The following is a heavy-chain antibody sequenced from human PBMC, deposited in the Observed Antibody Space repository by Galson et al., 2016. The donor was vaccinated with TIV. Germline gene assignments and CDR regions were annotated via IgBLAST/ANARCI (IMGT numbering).Heavy chain of an antibody. CDR1: GFTFSNYG. CDR2: LSCDGRNI. J-gene: IGHJ6*02. V-gene: IGHV3-30*18. D-gene: IGHD5-24*01. Sequence: SLRLSCAASGFTFSNYGMHWLRQAPGKGLEWVAVLSCDGRNIKYADSVKGRFTISRDNAQNTLYLQMNSLRPDDTAVYYCAKEWLKYYYYMDLWGPGTRVTVSS. CDR3: AKEWLKYYYYMDL.